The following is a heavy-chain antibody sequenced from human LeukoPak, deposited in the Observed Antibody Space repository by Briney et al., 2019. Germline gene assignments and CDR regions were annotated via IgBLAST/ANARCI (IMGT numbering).Heavy chain of an antibody. V-gene: IGHV3-21*01. CDR2: ISSSSAYI. D-gene: IGHD4-17*01. CDR1: GFTFSSYN. CDR3: ARVYGDYDRGYSDY. J-gene: IGHJ4*02. Sequence: GGSLRLSCAASGFTFSSYNMNWVRQAPVKGLEWVSSISSSSAYIYYADSVKGRFTISRDNAKNSLYLQMNSLRVEDTAVYYCARVYGDYDRGYSDYWGQGTLVTVSS.